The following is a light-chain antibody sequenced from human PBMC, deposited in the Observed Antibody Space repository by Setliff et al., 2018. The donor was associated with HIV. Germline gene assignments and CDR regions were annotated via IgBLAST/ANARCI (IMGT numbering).Light chain of an antibody. CDR3: QSYDSRLSAWV. CDR1: SSNIGAGYD. Sequence: QSVLTQPPSVSGAPGQRVTISCTGSSSNIGAGYDVHWYQQIPGTAPKLLIYGNFNRPSGVPDRFFGSKSATSASLAITGLQAEDEADCYCQSYDSRLSAWVFGGGTKVTVL. J-gene: IGLJ3*02. V-gene: IGLV1-40*01. CDR2: GNF.